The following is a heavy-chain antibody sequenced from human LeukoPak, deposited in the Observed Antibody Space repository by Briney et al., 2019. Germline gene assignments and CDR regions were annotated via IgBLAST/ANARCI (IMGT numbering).Heavy chain of an antibody. Sequence: GGSLRLSCAASGFTFSRYWMSWVRQAPGKGLEWVANIKQDGSEKNYVDSVKGRFTISRDNAKNSLYLQMNSLRAEDTAVYYCYSANPDCWGQGTLVTVSS. J-gene: IGHJ4*02. CDR3: YSANPDC. CDR1: GFTFSRYW. V-gene: IGHV3-7*01. D-gene: IGHD6-25*01. CDR2: IKQDGSEK.